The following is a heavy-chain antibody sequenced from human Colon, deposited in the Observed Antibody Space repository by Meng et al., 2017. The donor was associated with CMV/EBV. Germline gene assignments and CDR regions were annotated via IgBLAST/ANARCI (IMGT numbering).Heavy chain of an antibody. CDR1: GYTFTCYY. V-gene: IGHV1-2*02. D-gene: IGHD2-8*01. CDR3: ATAGGTNVYSYYFDY. CDR2: INPNSGAT. J-gene: IGHJ4*02. Sequence: SGYTFTCYYLHWVRQATGQGPEWMGWINPNSGATYYAQKCQGRVTMTRDTSINTAYMELSRPISDDTDVYFCATAGGTNVYSYYFDYWGQGTLVTVSS.